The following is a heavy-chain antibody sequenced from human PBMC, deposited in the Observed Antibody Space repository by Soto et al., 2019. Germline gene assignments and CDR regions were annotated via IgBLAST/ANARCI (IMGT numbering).Heavy chain of an antibody. CDR1: GGSISSGGYY. CDR2: IYYSGST. J-gene: IGHJ3*02. CDR3: ASSPLDYDSSGHYGAFDI. Sequence: PSETLSLTCTVSGGSISSGGYYWSWIRQHPGKGLEWIGYIYYSGSTYCNPSLKSRVTISVDTSKNQFSLKLSSVTAADTAVYYCASSPLDYDSSGHYGAFDIWGQGTMVTVSS. D-gene: IGHD3-22*01. V-gene: IGHV4-31*03.